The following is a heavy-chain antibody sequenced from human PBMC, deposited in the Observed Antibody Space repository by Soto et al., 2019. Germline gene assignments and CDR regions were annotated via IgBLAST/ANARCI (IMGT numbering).Heavy chain of an antibody. CDR2: IWYDGTQK. CDR1: GFTFNTYS. J-gene: IGHJ4*02. CDR3: ARGGGTPVTGLWHFDS. Sequence: QVQLEESGGGVVQPGRSLRLSCEASGFTFNTYSMHWVRQPPGKGLEWLAAIWYDGTQKYYADSVKGRFIITRDTTKKTLYLEMNRLRAEDTAVYYCARGGGTPVTGLWHFDSWGQGTLVTVSS. V-gene: IGHV3-33*01. D-gene: IGHD4-17*01.